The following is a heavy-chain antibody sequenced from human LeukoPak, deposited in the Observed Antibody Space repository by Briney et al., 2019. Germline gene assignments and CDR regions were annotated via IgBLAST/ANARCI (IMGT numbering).Heavy chain of an antibody. J-gene: IGHJ5*02. V-gene: IGHV7-4-1*02. CDR3: ARDRVVVPAAMRKRRAWFDP. Sequence: ASVKVSCKASGYTFTSYAMNWVRQAPGQGLEWMGWINTNTGNPTYAQGFTGRFVFSLNTSVSTAYLQISSLKAEDTAVYYCARDRVVVPAAMRKRRAWFDPWGQGTLVTVSS. CDR2: INTNTGNP. D-gene: IGHD2-2*01. CDR1: GYTFTSYA.